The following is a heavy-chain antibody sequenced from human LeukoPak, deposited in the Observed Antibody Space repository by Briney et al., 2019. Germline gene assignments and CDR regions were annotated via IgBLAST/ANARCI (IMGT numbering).Heavy chain of an antibody. J-gene: IGHJ3*02. CDR1: GFTFSSYS. CDR3: ASPWVGYYYDSPHSRAFDI. CDR2: ITSAGDYI. V-gene: IGHV3-21*01. D-gene: IGHD3-22*01. Sequence: GGSLRLSCAASGFTFSSYSMNWVRQAPGKGLEWVSSITSAGDYIYYADSVQGRFTISRDNAKNSLYLQMNSLRGGDTATYYCASPWVGYYYDSPHSRAFDIWGQGTMVTVSS.